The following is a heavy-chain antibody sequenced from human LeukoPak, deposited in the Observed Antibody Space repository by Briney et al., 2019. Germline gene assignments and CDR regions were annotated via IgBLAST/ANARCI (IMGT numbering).Heavy chain of an antibody. CDR2: ISWNSGAI. CDR1: GFTFDDYA. J-gene: IGHJ4*02. V-gene: IGHV3-9*01. CDR3: AKEEARTRSFEY. D-gene: IGHD6-6*01. Sequence: PGGSLRLSCAASGFTFDDYAMHWVRQAPGKGLEWVSGISWNSGAIGYADSVKGRFTISRDNAKSSLYLQMNRLRAEDTALYYCAKEEARTRSFEYWGQGALVTVSS.